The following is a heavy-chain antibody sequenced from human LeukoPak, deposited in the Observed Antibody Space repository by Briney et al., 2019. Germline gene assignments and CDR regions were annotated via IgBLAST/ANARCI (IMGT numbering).Heavy chain of an antibody. D-gene: IGHD3-22*01. Sequence: SETLSLTCTVSGGSISSYSWSWIRQPPGKGLEWIGYIYYSGSTNYSPSLMSQGTIPVDTSKNQFSLKLSSVTAADTAVYYCARVYNYGYGNQYFDYLGRGTLVTVSS. V-gene: IGHV4-59*01. CDR1: GGSISSYS. CDR2: IYYSGST. J-gene: IGHJ4*02. CDR3: ARVYNYGYGNQYFDY.